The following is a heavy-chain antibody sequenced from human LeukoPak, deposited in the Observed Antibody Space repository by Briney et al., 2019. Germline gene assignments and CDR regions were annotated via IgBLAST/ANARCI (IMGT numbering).Heavy chain of an antibody. Sequence: PSGTLSLTCAVSGGSISSGNWWSWVRQPPGKGLEWIGEIYHSGSTNCNPSLKSRVTISADKSKNQFSLKLSSVTAADTAVYYCARYRGANGYYFDYWGQGTLVTVSS. CDR2: IYHSGST. V-gene: IGHV4-4*02. D-gene: IGHD3-10*01. CDR3: ARYRGANGYYFDY. J-gene: IGHJ4*02. CDR1: GGSISSGNW.